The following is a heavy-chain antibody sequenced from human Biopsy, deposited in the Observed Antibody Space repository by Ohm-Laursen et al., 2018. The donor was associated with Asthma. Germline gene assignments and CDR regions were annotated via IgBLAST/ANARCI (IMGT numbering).Heavy chain of an antibody. CDR1: RGYVRTYDYR. J-gene: IGHJ6*02. D-gene: IGHD5-24*01. CDR3: ARVAVYGDIFFAIDV. Sequence: SQTLSLTCIVSRGYVRTYDYRWAWIRQPPGKGLEWLGSAFHSGTTDYTPSVARRLSISVDTTTNQFSMTLSSVTAADTAVYFCARVAVYGDIFFAIDVWGQGTTVSVS. V-gene: IGHV4-30-4*01. CDR2: AFHSGTT.